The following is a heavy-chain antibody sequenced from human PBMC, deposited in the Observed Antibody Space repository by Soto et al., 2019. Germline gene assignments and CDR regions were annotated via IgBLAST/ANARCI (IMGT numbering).Heavy chain of an antibody. CDR3: ARGLGIAARPDGGNYYYGMAV. J-gene: IGHJ6*02. CDR1: RGSVSSYY. CDR2: IYYSGST. Sequence: LSISCAVCRGSVSSYYWSWIRQPPGKGLELIGYIYYSGSTNYNPSLKSRVTISVDTSKNQFSLKLSSVTAADTAVYYCARGLGIAARPDGGNYYYGMAVWGHGTTVTVSS. V-gene: IGHV4-59*02. D-gene: IGHD6-6*01.